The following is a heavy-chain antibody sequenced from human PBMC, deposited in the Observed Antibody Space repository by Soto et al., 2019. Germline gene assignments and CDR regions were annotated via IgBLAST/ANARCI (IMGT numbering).Heavy chain of an antibody. CDR3: ARAGVVGATALDY. CDR2: IYHSGST. V-gene: IGHV4-30-2*01. CDR1: GGSISSGGYS. J-gene: IGHJ4*02. Sequence: QLQLQESGSGLVKPSQTLSLTCAVSGGSISSGGYSWSWIRQPPGKGLEWIGYIYHSGSTYYNPSPKSRVTISVDRSKNQFSLKLSAVHAADTAVYYCARAGVVGATALDYWGQGTLVTVSS. D-gene: IGHD1-26*01.